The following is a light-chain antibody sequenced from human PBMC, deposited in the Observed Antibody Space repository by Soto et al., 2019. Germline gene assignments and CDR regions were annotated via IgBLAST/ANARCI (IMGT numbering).Light chain of an antibody. Sequence: DIQMTQSPSSLSASVGDRVTITCRASQSISSYLNWYQQKPGKAPKLLIYAASSLQSGVPSRFSGSGSGTDFTLTISSLQPEDFATYYCQQSYSTPQTFGQWTKAEIK. V-gene: IGKV1-39*01. CDR2: AAS. CDR1: QSISSY. CDR3: QQSYSTPQT. J-gene: IGKJ1*01.